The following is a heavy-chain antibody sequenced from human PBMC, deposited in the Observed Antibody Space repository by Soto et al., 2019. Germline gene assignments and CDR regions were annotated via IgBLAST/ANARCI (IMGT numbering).Heavy chain of an antibody. Sequence: EAELLESGGDLVEPGRSLRLSCIASGFTFSDYSMAGFRQAPGKGLEWVGFSRRTMPGATTENAASVQGRFSISRDDYRNILYLQMSRLKPEDTAVYYCAREQGGITSIRGDVDYWGQGTLVTVSS. J-gene: IGHJ4*02. D-gene: IGHD3-10*01. CDR3: AREQGGITSIRGDVDY. CDR1: GFTFSDYS. CDR2: SRRTMPGATT. V-gene: IGHV3-49*03.